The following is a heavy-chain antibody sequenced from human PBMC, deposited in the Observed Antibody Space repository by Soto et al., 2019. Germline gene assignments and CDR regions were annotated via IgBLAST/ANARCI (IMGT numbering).Heavy chain of an antibody. V-gene: IGHV3-23*01. J-gene: IGHJ4*02. D-gene: IGHD6-13*01. CDR1: GFTFSSYA. Sequence: EVQLLESGGGLVQPGGSLRLSCAASGFTFSSYAMSWVRQAPGKGLEWVSAISGSGGSTYYADSVKGRFTISRDNSKNTXXXQMXSLRAEDTAVYYCAYSSTPFDYWGQGTLVTVSS. CDR3: AYSSTPFDY. CDR2: ISGSGGST.